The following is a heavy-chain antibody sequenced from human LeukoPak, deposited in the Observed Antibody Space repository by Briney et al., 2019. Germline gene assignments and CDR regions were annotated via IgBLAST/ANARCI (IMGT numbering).Heavy chain of an antibody. J-gene: IGHJ6*02. D-gene: IGHD5-12*01. Sequence: GGSLRLSCAASGFTFSSYAMSWVRQAPGKGLEWVSVISGGGYSTYYAASVKGRFTISRDNSKNTLYLQMNSLRAEDTAVYYCAKGPSDIVVSYYGMNVWGQGTTVTVSS. CDR2: ISGGGYST. V-gene: IGHV3-23*01. CDR1: GFTFSSYA. CDR3: AKGPSDIVVSYYGMNV.